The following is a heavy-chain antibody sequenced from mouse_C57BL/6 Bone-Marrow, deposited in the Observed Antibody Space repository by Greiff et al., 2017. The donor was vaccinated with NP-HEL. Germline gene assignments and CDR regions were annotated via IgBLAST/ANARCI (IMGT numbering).Heavy chain of an antibody. CDR1: GYTFTSYW. J-gene: IGHJ2*01. CDR2: IVPNCGGT. CDR3: ARGDC. V-gene: IGHV1-72*01. Sequence: QVQLQQPGAELVKPGASVTLSCKASGYTFTSYWMHWVQQRPGRGLEWIGRIVPNCGGTKSNEKFKSKATLTVDKPSSTAYMQRSSLTSEDSAVDYCARGDCWGQGTTLTVSS.